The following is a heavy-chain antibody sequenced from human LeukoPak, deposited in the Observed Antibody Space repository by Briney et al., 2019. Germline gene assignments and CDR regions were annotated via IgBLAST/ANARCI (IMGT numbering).Heavy chain of an antibody. CDR2: ISGSGGST. J-gene: IGHJ4*02. CDR1: GFIFSSYG. V-gene: IGHV3-23*01. CDR3: AKGGYDILTGYYRGLFDY. Sequence: GGSLRLSCAASGFIFSSYGMSWVRQAPGKGLEWVSAISGSGGSTYYADSVKGRFTISRDNSKNTLYLQMNSLRAEDTAVYYCAKGGYDILTGYYRGLFDYWGQGTLVTVSS. D-gene: IGHD3-9*01.